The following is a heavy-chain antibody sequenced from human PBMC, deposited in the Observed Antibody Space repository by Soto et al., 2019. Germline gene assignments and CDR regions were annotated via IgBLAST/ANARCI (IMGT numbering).Heavy chain of an antibody. Sequence: GGSLRLSCAASGFTFGSYGMHWVRQAPGKGLEWVAVISYDGSNKYYADSVKGRFTISRDNSKNTLYLQMNSLRAEDTAVYYCAKDRGYYDSSGYYYWGQGTLVTVSS. V-gene: IGHV3-30*18. CDR2: ISYDGSNK. J-gene: IGHJ4*02. D-gene: IGHD3-22*01. CDR3: AKDRGYYDSSGYYY. CDR1: GFTFGSYG.